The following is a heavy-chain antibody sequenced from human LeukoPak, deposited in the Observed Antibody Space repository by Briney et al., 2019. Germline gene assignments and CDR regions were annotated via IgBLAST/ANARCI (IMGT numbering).Heavy chain of an antibody. CDR1: GGSISSYY. CDR3: ARDPSFSSGWYYPYFDY. Sequence: SETLSLTCTVSGGSISSYYWSWIRQPAGKGLEWIGRICTSGSTNYNPSLKSRVTMSVDTSKNQFSLKLSSVTAADTAVYYCARDPSFSSGWYYPYFDYWGQGTLVTVSS. J-gene: IGHJ4*02. V-gene: IGHV4-4*07. CDR2: ICTSGST. D-gene: IGHD6-19*01.